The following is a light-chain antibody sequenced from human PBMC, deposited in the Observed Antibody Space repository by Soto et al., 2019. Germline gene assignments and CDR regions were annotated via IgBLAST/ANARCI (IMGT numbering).Light chain of an antibody. CDR1: QTISSW. V-gene: IGKV1-5*03. Sequence: IQMTQSPSSLSGSVGDRVTITCRASQTISSWLAWYQQKPGKAPKLLIYKASTLKSGVPSRFSGSGSGTEITLTIRNLQPDYFATYYCQQSYSTPLTFGGGTKVDIK. CDR3: QQSYSTPLT. J-gene: IGKJ4*01. CDR2: KAS.